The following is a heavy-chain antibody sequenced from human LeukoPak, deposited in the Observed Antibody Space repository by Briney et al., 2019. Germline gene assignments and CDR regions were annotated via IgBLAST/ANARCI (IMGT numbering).Heavy chain of an antibody. Sequence: SETLSLTCAFYGGSFSAFYWTWIRQSPGKGLEWIGEINHGGSVNYNPSLNSRVTISIDTSKSQFSLRLRFVTAADTAVYYCARGRGFWSGYSAGVDYHYMDVWGKGTTVTVSS. J-gene: IGHJ6*03. CDR2: INHGGSV. CDR1: GGSFSAFY. CDR3: ARGRGFWSGYSAGVDYHYMDV. D-gene: IGHD3-3*01. V-gene: IGHV4-34*01.